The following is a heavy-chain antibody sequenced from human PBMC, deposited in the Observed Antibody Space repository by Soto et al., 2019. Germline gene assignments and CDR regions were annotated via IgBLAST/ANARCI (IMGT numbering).Heavy chain of an antibody. D-gene: IGHD7-27*01. CDR3: ARDTHWGLGD. CDR1: GDSISTNNW. J-gene: IGHJ4*02. CDR2: IYHSGST. Sequence: QVQLQESGPGLVKPSETLSLTGAVSGDSISTNNWWSWVRQPPGKGLEWIGEIYHSGSTNYNPSLKSRVTISADRSKNQLSLRLNSVTAADTAVYFCARDTHWGLGDWGQGTLVIVSS. V-gene: IGHV4-4*02.